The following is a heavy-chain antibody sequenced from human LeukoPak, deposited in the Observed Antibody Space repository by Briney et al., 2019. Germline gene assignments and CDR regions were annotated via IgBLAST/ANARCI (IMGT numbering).Heavy chain of an antibody. D-gene: IGHD5-18*01. J-gene: IGHJ4*02. CDR2: IYSGGST. Sequence: GGSLRLSCAASGFTVSSNYMSWVRQAPGKGLEWVSVIYSGGSTYYADSVKGRFTISRDNSKNTLYLQMNSLRAEDTAVYYCASVRGYSYEPRFDYWGQGTLVTVSS. V-gene: IGHV3-53*01. CDR3: ASVRGYSYEPRFDY. CDR1: GFTVSSNY.